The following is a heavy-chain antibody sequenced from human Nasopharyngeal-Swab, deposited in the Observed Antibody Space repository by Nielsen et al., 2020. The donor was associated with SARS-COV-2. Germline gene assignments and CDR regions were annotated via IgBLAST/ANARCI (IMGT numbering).Heavy chain of an antibody. D-gene: IGHD1-14*01. J-gene: IGHJ6*03. V-gene: IGHV4-39*01. CDR2: IYYSGST. Sequence: RQAPGKGLERIGSIYYSGSTYYNPSLKSRVTISVDTSKNQFSLKLSSVTAADTAVYYCARQIPEIRYYYYYMDVWGKGTTVTVSS. CDR3: ARQIPEIRYYYYYMDV.